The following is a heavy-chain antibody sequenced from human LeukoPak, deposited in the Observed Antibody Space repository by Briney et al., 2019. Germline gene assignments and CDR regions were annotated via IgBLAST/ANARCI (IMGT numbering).Heavy chain of an antibody. CDR3: AKDQVRFLEGLPYYFDL. J-gene: IGHJ4*02. D-gene: IGHD3-3*01. V-gene: IGHV3-23*01. CDR1: GFTFSNYA. CDR2: ISGSGNTT. Sequence: AGGSLRLSCSASGFTFSNYAMSWVRQAPGQGLAWVSGISGSGNTTYYSDSVEGRFSISRDNSKNTLYLEMSSLRAEDTAVYFCAKDQVRFLEGLPYYFDLWGRGSLVIVSS.